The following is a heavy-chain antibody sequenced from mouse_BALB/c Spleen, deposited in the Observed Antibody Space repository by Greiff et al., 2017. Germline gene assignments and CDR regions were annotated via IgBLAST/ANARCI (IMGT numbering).Heavy chain of an antibody. CDR1: GFSLTSYG. D-gene: IGHD1-1*01. Sequence: VQLQQSGPGLVAPSQSLSITCTVSGFSLTSYGVHWVRQPPGKGLEWLGVIWAGGSTNYNSALMSRLSISKDNSKSQVFLKMNSLQTDDTAMYYCARDRDYYGSRWYFDVWGAGTTVTVSS. CDR2: IWAGGST. V-gene: IGHV2-9*02. J-gene: IGHJ1*01. CDR3: ARDRDYYGSRWYFDV.